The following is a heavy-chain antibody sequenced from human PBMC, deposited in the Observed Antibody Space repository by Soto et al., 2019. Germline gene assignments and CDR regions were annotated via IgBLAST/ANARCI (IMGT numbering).Heavy chain of an antibody. CDR3: ARAGYYDFWSGYYNPPYYFDY. J-gene: IGHJ4*02. CDR1: GFTFSDYY. V-gene: IGHV3-11*01. CDR2: ISSSGSTI. D-gene: IGHD3-3*01. Sequence: PGGSLRLSCAASGFTFSDYYMSWIRQAPGKGLEWVSHISSSGSTIYYADSVKGRFTISRDNAKNSLYLQMNSLRAEDTAVYYCARAGYYDFWSGYYNPPYYFDYWGQGTLVTVSS.